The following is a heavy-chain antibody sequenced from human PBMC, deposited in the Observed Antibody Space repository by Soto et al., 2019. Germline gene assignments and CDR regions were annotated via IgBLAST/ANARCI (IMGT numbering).Heavy chain of an antibody. V-gene: IGHV3-53*01. CDR1: GFTVSNNY. CDR3: APHPGGGGY. CDR2: IYSGGYT. D-gene: IGHD3-10*01. Sequence: EVQLVESGGGLIQPGGSLRLSCAVSGFTVSNNYMSWVRQAPGKGLEGVSVIYSGGYTAYGDSVKGRFTISRDNSKKTLSLQMYTVIPDTRAVFYCAPHPGGGGYWGQGTLVTVSS. J-gene: IGHJ4*02.